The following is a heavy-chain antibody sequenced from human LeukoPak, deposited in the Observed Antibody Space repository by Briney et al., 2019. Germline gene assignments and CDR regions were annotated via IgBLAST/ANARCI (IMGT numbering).Heavy chain of an antibody. CDR3: ARGVDTAMVRWNYYYYYMDV. CDR1: GYTFTSYD. CDR2: MNPNSGNT. V-gene: IGHV1-8*01. J-gene: IGHJ6*03. D-gene: IGHD5-18*01. Sequence: ASVKVSCKASGYTFTSYDINWVRQATGQGLEWMGWMNPNSGNTGYAQKFQGRVTMTRSTSISTAYMELSSLRSEDTAMYYCARGVDTAMVRWNYYYYYMDVWGKGTTVTVSS.